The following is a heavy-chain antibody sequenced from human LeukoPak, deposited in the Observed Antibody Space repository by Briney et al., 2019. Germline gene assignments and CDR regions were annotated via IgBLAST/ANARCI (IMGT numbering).Heavy chain of an antibody. CDR3: ARQAGGMIRGILPFDD. CDR1: GGSISSSSYY. CDR2: IYYSGST. Sequence: SETLSLTCTVSGGSISSSSYYWGWTRPPPGKGLVWIGSIYYSGSTYYNPSLKSRVTISVDTSENQFSLKLSSVTAADTAVYYCARQAGGMIRGILPFDDWGQGTLVTVSS. J-gene: IGHJ4*02. D-gene: IGHD3-10*01. V-gene: IGHV4-39*01.